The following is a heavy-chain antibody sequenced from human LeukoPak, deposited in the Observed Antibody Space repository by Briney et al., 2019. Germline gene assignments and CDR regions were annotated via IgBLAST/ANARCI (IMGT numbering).Heavy chain of an antibody. D-gene: IGHD5-12*01. Sequence: GESLKISCKASVFSFSNYWIAWVRQKPGEGLEWMGNIYPGDSDTRYNPSFQGQVTISADKSISTAYLQWSSLKASDTAMYYCARQTYSGYETGYWGQGTLVTVSS. J-gene: IGHJ4*02. CDR1: VFSFSNYW. CDR3: ARQTYSGYETGY. V-gene: IGHV5-51*01. CDR2: IYPGDSDT.